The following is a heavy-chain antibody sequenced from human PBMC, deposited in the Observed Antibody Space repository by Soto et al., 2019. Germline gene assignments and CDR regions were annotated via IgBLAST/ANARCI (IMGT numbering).Heavy chain of an antibody. CDR1: GFTFDDNA. V-gene: IGHV3-9*01. CDR3: AISQDRGGRTTFIY. CDR2: INWKSDI. Sequence: GGSLRLSCAVSGFTFDDNAMHWVRQAPEKGLEWVSGINWKSDIGYADSVKGRFTVSRDNAENSLYLQMNSLRAEGTALYYCAISQDRGGRTTFIYWGQGTQVTVSS. J-gene: IGHJ4*02. D-gene: IGHD3-16*01.